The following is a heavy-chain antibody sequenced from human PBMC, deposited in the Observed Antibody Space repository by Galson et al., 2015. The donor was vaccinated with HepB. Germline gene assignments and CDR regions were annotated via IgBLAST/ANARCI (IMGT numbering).Heavy chain of an antibody. CDR3: ARGPFWSGYVDY. V-gene: IGHV3-30-3*01. D-gene: IGHD3-3*01. J-gene: IGHJ4*02. CDR1: GFTFSSYA. CDR2: ISYDGSNK. Sequence: LRLSCAASGFTFSSYAMHWVRQAPGKGLEWVAVISYDGSNKYYADSVKGRFTISGDISKNTLYLQMSSLRAEDTAVYYCARGPFWSGYVDYWGQGTLVTVSS.